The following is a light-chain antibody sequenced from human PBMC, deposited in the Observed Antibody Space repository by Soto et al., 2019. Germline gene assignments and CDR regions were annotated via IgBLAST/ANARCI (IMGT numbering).Light chain of an antibody. J-gene: IGKJ1*01. CDR3: QHYHSYPWT. Sequence: DIQMTQSPSTLSGCVGDIVTITCRASQSIGSWVAWYQQKPGRAPNLLIHKASHLESGVPSRFSGSGSGTEFTLTISSLQPGDFATYYRQHYHSYPWTFGQGTKVDIK. V-gene: IGKV1-5*03. CDR2: KAS. CDR1: QSIGSW.